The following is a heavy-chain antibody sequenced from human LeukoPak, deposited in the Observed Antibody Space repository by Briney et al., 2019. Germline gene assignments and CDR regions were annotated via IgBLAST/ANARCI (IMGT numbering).Heavy chain of an antibody. J-gene: IGHJ5*02. Sequence: GESLKISCKGSGYSFTSYWIGWVRQMPGKGLEWMGIIFPCSSDTSYSPSFQGQVTISADKSITTAYLQWSSLKASDTAMYYCARQKARGVINNWFDPWGQGTLVTVSS. V-gene: IGHV5-51*01. CDR1: GYSFTSYW. CDR3: ARQKARGVINNWFDP. D-gene: IGHD3-10*01. CDR2: IFPCSSDT.